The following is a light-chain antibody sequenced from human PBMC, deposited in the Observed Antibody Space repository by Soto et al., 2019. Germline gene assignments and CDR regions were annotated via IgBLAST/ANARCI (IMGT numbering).Light chain of an antibody. J-gene: IGKJ3*01. CDR1: QSVASN. CDR2: GTS. V-gene: IGKV3-15*01. CDR3: QQFYSFPLT. Sequence: EIVMTQSPASLSVSPGESVTLSCRASQSVASNLAWYQQKPGQAPRLLIYGTSTRATGIPARFSGSGSGTDFTLTISSLQAEDVAVYYCQQFYSFPLTFGPGTKVDIK.